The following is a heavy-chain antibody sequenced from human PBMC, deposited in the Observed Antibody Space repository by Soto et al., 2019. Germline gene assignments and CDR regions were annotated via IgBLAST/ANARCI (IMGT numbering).Heavy chain of an antibody. V-gene: IGHV3-21*01. CDR2: ISSSSSYI. D-gene: IGHD6-13*01. CDR1: GFTFSSYS. Sequence: EVQLVESGGGLVKPGGSLRLSCAASGFTFSSYSMNWVRQAPGKGLEWVSSISSSSSYIYYAASVKGRFTISRDNAKNSLYLQMNSLRAEATAVYYCARVRRIYIADGMDVWGQGTTVTVSS. CDR3: ARVRRIYIADGMDV. J-gene: IGHJ6*02.